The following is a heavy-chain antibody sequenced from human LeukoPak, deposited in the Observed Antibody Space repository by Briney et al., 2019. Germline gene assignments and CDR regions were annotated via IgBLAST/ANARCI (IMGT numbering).Heavy chain of an antibody. CDR2: ISSSGGTT. Sequence: GGSLRLSCAASGFTFSDYYMSWIRQAPGKGLEWVSYISSSGGTTYYADSVKGRFTISRDNAKNSLYLQMNSLRAEDTAVYYCARERGVKPFDYWGQGTLVTVPS. CDR3: ARERGVKPFDY. CDR1: GFTFSDYY. V-gene: IGHV3-11*01. D-gene: IGHD3-10*01. J-gene: IGHJ4*02.